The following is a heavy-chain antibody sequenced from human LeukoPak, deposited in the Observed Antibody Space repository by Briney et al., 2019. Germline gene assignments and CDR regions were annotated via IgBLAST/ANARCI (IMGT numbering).Heavy chain of an antibody. J-gene: IGHJ3*02. D-gene: IGHD4-17*01. CDR1: GYTFTSHD. V-gene: IGHV1-8*01. CDR2: MNPNTGKT. Sequence: ASVQVSCKASGYTFTSHDINWVRQAAGQGLEWMGWMNPNTGKTGYAQYFQGRVTMTRSTSISTAYLELGSLRSEDTAVYYCARDGERAFDIWGRGTKVTVSS. CDR3: ARDGERAFDI.